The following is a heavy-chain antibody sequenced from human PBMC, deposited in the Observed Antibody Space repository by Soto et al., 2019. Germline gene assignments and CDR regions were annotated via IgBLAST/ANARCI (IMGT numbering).Heavy chain of an antibody. D-gene: IGHD5-18*01. CDR2: IYYSGST. CDR3: QRRGGGYSYGSFFDY. J-gene: IGHJ4*02. V-gene: IGHV4-39*01. Sequence: PSETLSLTCTVSGGSISSSSYYWGWIRQPPGKGLEWIGSIYYSGSTYYNPSLKSRVTISVDTSKNQFSLKLSSVTAADTAVYYCQRRGGGYSYGSFFDYWGQGTLVTVSS. CDR1: GGSISSSSYY.